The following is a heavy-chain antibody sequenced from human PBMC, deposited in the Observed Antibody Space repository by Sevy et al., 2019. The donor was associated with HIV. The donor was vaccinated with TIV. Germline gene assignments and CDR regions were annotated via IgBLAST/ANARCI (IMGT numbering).Heavy chain of an antibody. Sequence: ASVKVSCKASGYTFTSYYMHWVRQAPGQGLEWMGIINPSGGSTSYAQKFQGRVTMTRDTSTSTVYMELGSLRSEDTAVYYCARGVTYYYDSSGYMDYWGQGTLVTVSS. CDR1: GYTFTSYY. CDR2: INPSGGST. V-gene: IGHV1-46*01. J-gene: IGHJ4*02. D-gene: IGHD3-22*01. CDR3: ARGVTYYYDSSGYMDY.